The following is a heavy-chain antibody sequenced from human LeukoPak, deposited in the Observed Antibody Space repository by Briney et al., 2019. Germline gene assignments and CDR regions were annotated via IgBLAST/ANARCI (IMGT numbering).Heavy chain of an antibody. CDR2: MNPNSGNT. Sequence: ASVKVSCKASGYTFSSYDINWVRQATGQGLEWMGWMNPNSGNTGYAQKFQGRVTMIRNTSISTAYMELSSLRSEDTAVYYCAREGHNGGDLDVWGQGTTVTVSS. J-gene: IGHJ6*02. V-gene: IGHV1-8*01. CDR1: GYTFSSYD. CDR3: AREGHNGGDLDV. D-gene: IGHD2-21*02.